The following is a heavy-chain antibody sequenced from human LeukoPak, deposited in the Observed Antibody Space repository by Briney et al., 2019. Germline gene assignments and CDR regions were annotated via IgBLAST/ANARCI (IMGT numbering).Heavy chain of an antibody. CDR3: ARRAFDFWSGQTSKYYYYYMDV. CDR2: IIPILGIA. J-gene: IGHJ6*03. D-gene: IGHD3-3*01. CDR1: GGTFSSYT. Sequence: SVKVSCKASGGTFSSYTISWVRQAPGQGLERMGRIIPILGIANYAQKFQGRVTITADKSTSTAYMELCSLRSEDTAVYYCARRAFDFWSGQTSKYYYYYMDVWGKGTTVTVSS. V-gene: IGHV1-69*02.